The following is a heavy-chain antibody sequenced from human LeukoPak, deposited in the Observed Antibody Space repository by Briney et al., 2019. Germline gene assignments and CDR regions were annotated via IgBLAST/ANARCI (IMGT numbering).Heavy chain of an antibody. CDR2: IYHTGST. V-gene: IGHV4-38-2*01. CDR3: ARHPPQYCSGTSCYDY. Sequence: SETLSLTCAVSGYSISSGYYWGWVRQPPGQGLEWIETIYHTGSTHYNPSLKSRVTISVETSKNQFSLKMSSVTAADTAVYYCARHPPQYCSGTSCYDYWGQGTLVTVSS. D-gene: IGHD2-2*01. CDR1: GYSISSGYY. J-gene: IGHJ4*02.